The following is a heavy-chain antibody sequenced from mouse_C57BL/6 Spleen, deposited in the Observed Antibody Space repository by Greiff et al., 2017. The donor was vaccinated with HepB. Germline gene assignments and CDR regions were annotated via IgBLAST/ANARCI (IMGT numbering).Heavy chain of an antibody. V-gene: IGHV3-6*01. D-gene: IGHD2-4*01. CDR3: AREAYYDSY. Sequence: EVKLQESGPGLVKPSQSLSLTCSVTGYSITSGYYWNWIRQFPGNKLEWMGYISYDGSNNYNPSLKNRISITRDTSKNQFFLKLNSVTTEDTATYYCAREAYYDSYWGQGTTLTVSS. CDR1: GYSITSGYY. CDR2: ISYDGSN. J-gene: IGHJ2*01.